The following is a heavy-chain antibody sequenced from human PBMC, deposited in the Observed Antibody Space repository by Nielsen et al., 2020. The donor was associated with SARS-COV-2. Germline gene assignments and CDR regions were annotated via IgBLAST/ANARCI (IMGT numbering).Heavy chain of an antibody. CDR1: GYTFTGYY. D-gene: IGHD3-3*01. CDR2: INPNSGGT. CDR3: ARDRSRITIFGVVLGY. V-gene: IGHV1-2*06. J-gene: IGHJ4*02. Sequence: ASVKVSCKASGYTFTGYYMHWVRQAPGQGLEWMGRINPNSGGTNYAQKFQGRVTMTRDTSISTAYMELSRLRSDDTAVYYCARDRSRITIFGVVLGYWGQGTLVTVSS.